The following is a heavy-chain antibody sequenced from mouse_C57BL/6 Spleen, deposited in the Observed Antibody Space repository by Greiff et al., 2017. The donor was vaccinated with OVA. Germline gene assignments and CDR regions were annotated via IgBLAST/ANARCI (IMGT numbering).Heavy chain of an antibody. CDR1: GYTFTDYN. CDR2: INPNNGGT. CDR3: ASRGYDYHGDY. V-gene: IGHV1-18*01. D-gene: IGHD2-4*01. J-gene: IGHJ2*01. Sequence: EVKLVESGPELVKPGASVKIPCKASGYTFTDYNMDWVKQSPGKSLEWIGDINPNNGGTTYNQKFKGKATLTVDKSSSTAYMELRSLTSEDAAAYYCASRGYDYHGDYWGQGTTLTVSS.